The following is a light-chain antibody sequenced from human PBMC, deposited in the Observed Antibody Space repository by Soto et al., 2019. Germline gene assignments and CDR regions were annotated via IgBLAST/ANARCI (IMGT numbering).Light chain of an antibody. V-gene: IGKV3-15*01. CDR3: QQYNAWPRT. J-gene: IGKJ1*01. CDR1: QSVSRN. Sequence: VLTQSPGALSLSPGERATLSCRASQSVSRNLAWYQQKPGQAPRLLIFDASTRATGIPARFSGSGSGTEFTLTITSLQSEDFAVYYCQQYNAWPRTFGQGTKVDIK. CDR2: DAS.